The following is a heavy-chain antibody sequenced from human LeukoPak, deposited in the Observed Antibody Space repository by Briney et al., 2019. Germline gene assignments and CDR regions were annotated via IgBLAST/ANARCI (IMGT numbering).Heavy chain of an antibody. V-gene: IGHV4-59*12. J-gene: IGHJ3*02. CDR2: IFYSGST. CDR3: AKSNGYGLVDI. D-gene: IGHD3-10*01. Sequence: ASETLSLTCTVSGDSISGYYWSWIRQPPGKGLEWIGNIFYSGSTYYSPSLKSRVTISLDTSRNQFSLKLNSVTAADTAVYYCAKSNGYGLVDIWGQGTMVTVSS. CDR1: GDSISGYY.